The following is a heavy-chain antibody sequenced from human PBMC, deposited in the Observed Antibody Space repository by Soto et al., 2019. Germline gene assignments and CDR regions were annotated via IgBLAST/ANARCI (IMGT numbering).Heavy chain of an antibody. J-gene: IGHJ6*02. CDR2: IKSKTDGGTT. Sequence: GGSLRLSCAASGFTFSNAWMNWVRQAPGKGLEWVGRIKSKTDGGTTDSAAPVKGRFTISRDDSKNKLYLQMNSLKTEDTAVYYCTTVAMPQVYYYGMDVWGQGTTVTVSS. D-gene: IGHD2-2*01. CDR1: GFTFSNAW. V-gene: IGHV3-15*07. CDR3: TTVAMPQVYYYGMDV.